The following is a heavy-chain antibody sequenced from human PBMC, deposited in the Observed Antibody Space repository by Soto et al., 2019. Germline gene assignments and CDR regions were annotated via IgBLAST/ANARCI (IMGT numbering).Heavy chain of an antibody. J-gene: IGHJ4*02. CDR3: AKTGGSHWGFDD. D-gene: IGHD2-8*02. V-gene: IGHV3-23*01. CDR1: GFTFNNYA. CDR2: VTGSGSAT. Sequence: EVQLLESGGGLVQPGGSLRLSCAASGFTFNNYAMSWVRQAPGKGLEWVSIVTGSGSATDYADSVKGRFTISRDKSKNTLFLKMDSVRAEDTAIYYCAKTGGSHWGFDDWGQGTLVTVSS.